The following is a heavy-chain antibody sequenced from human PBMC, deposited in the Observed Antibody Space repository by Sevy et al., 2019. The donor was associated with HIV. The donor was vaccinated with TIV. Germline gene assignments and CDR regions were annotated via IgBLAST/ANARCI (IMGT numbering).Heavy chain of an antibody. CDR2: INNSGGST. CDR1: GFTFNNYA. J-gene: IGHJ4*02. V-gene: IGHV3-23*01. D-gene: IGHD6-13*01. Sequence: GGSLRLSCAASGFTFNNYAMSWVRQAPGKGLEWVAVINNSGGSTDYADSVRGRFSISRDNPNVYLEMNSLRVEDTAVYYCVKERVGYISSWYYFDYWGQGTLVTVSS. CDR3: VKERVGYISSWYYFDY.